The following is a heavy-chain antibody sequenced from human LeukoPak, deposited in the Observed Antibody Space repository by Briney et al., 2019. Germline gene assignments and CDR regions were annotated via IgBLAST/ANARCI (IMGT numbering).Heavy chain of an antibody. CDR3: VRDPGGCSGGSCYFYPDY. J-gene: IGHJ4*02. Sequence: ASVKVSCKASGYTFAVYYIHWVRQAPGQGLEWMGWIKPNSGGTNYAQKFQGWVTMTSDTSISTAYMDLSSLRSDDTAIYYCVRDPGGCSGGSCYFYPDYWGQGTLVTVSS. D-gene: IGHD2-15*01. CDR1: GYTFAVYY. V-gene: IGHV1-2*04. CDR2: IKPNSGGT.